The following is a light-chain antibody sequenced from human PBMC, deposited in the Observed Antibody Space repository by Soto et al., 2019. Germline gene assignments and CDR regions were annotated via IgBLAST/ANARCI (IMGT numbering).Light chain of an antibody. CDR2: EGS. Sequence: QSVLTQPASVSGSPGQSITISCTGTSSDVGSYNLVSWYQQHPGKAPKLMIYEGSKRPSGVSNRFSGSKSGNTASPTISGLQAEDEADYYCCSYAGSSTLDFGTGTKVTVL. V-gene: IGLV2-23*01. CDR3: CSYAGSSTLD. CDR1: SSDVGSYNL. J-gene: IGLJ1*01.